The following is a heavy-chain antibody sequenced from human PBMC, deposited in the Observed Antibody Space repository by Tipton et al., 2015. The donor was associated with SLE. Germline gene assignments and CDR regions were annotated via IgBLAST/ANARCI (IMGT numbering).Heavy chain of an antibody. D-gene: IGHD6-6*01. J-gene: IGHJ3*02. CDR1: GASISSNYW. CDR2: IFHSGST. V-gene: IGHV4-4*02. CDR3: AEAARGLLGAFDI. Sequence: GLVKPSGTLSLTCAVSGASISSNYWWSWVRQPPGKGLEWIVEIFHSGSTNYNPSLKSRVTISVDTSKNQFSLRLTSVTAADTAVYYCAEAARGLLGAFDIWGQGTMVTVSS.